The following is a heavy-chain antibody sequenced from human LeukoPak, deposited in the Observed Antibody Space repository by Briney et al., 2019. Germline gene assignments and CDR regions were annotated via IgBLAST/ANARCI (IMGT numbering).Heavy chain of an antibody. J-gene: IGHJ2*01. CDR3: ARIGHGANSHLKWYFDL. Sequence: SETLSLTCNVSGVSISSSMYYWGWIRQPPGKGLEWIGSVFYSGSAYYNPSFKSRLAIPVDTSKNQFSLQFSSVTAADTAMYYCARIGHGANSHLKWYFDLWGRGTLATVSS. D-gene: IGHD4-23*01. CDR1: GVSISSSMYY. V-gene: IGHV4-39*01. CDR2: VFYSGSA.